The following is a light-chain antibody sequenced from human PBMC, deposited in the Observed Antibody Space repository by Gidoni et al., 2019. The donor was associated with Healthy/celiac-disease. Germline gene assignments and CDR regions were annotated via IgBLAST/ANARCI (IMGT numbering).Light chain of an antibody. CDR2: AAS. CDR3: QQSYTLWT. Sequence: DIQMTQSPSSLSASLGDRVTITCRASQSISSYLNWYQQKPGKAPKLLIYAASSLQSGVPSRFSGSGSGTDFTLTISSLQPEDFATYYCQQSYTLWTFGQGTKVEIK. V-gene: IGKV1-39*01. J-gene: IGKJ1*01. CDR1: QSISSY.